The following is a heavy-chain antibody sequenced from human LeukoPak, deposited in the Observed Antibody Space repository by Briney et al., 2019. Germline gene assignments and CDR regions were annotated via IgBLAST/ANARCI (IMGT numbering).Heavy chain of an antibody. CDR1: GFTFSSYA. V-gene: IGHV3-23*01. J-gene: IGHJ4*02. CDR3: ARTRESGQHDY. D-gene: IGHD5-12*01. CDR2: ISGSGGST. Sequence: GGSLRLSCAASGFTFSSYAMSWVRQAPGKGLEWVSAISGSGGSTYYADSVKGRFTISRDNSKNTLYPQMNSLRAEDTAVYYCARTRESGQHDYWGQGTLVTVSS.